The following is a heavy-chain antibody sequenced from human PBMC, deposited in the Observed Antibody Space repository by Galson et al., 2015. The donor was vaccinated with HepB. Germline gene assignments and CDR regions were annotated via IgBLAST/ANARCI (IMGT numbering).Heavy chain of an antibody. CDR3: ARGGPTITMIVVDPRGYFDL. Sequence: SLRLSCAASGFTFSSYWMHWVCQAPGKGLVWVSRINSDGSSTSYADSVKGRFTISRDNAKNTLYLQMNSLRAEDTAVYYCARGGPTITMIVVDPRGYFDLWGRGTLVTVSS. V-gene: IGHV3-74*01. CDR2: INSDGSST. D-gene: IGHD3-22*01. J-gene: IGHJ2*01. CDR1: GFTFSSYW.